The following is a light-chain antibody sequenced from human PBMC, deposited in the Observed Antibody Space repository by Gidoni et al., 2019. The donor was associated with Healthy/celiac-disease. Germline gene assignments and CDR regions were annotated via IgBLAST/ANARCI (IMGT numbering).Light chain of an antibody. V-gene: IGKV3-11*01. J-gene: IGKJ4*01. CDR3: QQRSNWPPLT. CDR2: DAS. CDR1: QSVSSY. Sequence: VFTLSPATLSLSPGERATLSCRASQSVSSYLAWYQQKPGQAPRLRIYDASNRATGIPARFSGSGSGTDFTLTISSLEPEDFAVYYCQQRSNWPPLTLGGGTKVEIK.